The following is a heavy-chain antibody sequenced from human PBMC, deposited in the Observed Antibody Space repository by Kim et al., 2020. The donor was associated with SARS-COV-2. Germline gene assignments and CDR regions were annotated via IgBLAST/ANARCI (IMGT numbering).Heavy chain of an antibody. Sequence: GGSLRLSCAASGFTFSSYGMHWVRQAPGKGLEWVAVIWYDGSNKYYADSVKGRFTISRDNSKNTLYLQMNSLRAEDTAVYYCARDFVKSKVRGAGYWGQGTLVTVSS. CDR1: GFTFSSYG. CDR2: IWYDGSNK. D-gene: IGHD3-10*01. CDR3: ARDFVKSKVRGAGY. V-gene: IGHV3-33*01. J-gene: IGHJ4*02.